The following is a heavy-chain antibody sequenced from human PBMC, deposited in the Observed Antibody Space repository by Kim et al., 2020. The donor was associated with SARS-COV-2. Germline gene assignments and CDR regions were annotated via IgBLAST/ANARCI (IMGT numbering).Heavy chain of an antibody. J-gene: IGHJ6*02. Sequence: VKGRFTISRDNAKNSLDLQMNSLRAEDTAVYYCARDIVVVPAANYYYGMDVWGQGTTVTVSS. CDR3: ARDIVVVPAANYYYGMDV. V-gene: IGHV3-11*01. D-gene: IGHD2-2*01.